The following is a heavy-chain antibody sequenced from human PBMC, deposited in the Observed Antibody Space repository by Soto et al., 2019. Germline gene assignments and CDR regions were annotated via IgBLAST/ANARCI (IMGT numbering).Heavy chain of an antibody. Sequence: QVQLVQSGAEVKEPGASVKVSCKPSGYTFTRNGISWVRQAPGHGLEWVGWISTNSGNTDYAQKLQGRVTLTTDTSTNTAYLELRSLRSDDTAVYYCARDKDYMLDYWGQGTLVTVSS. CDR3: ARDKDYMLDY. CDR2: ISTNSGNT. CDR1: GYTFTRNG. J-gene: IGHJ4*02. D-gene: IGHD4-4*01. V-gene: IGHV1-18*01.